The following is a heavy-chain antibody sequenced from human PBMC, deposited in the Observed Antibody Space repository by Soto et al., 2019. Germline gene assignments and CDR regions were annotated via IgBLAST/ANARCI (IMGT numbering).Heavy chain of an antibody. CDR1: GFTFSSYA. V-gene: IGHV3-23*01. D-gene: IGHD3-3*01. J-gene: IGHJ5*02. Sequence: GGSLRLSCAASGFTFSSYAMSWVRQAPGKGLEWVSSISSSGGSTYYADFVKGRFTISRDNSKNTLYLQMNSLRAEDTAVYYCAKGVLTYDFWSGKWFDPWGQGTLVTVST. CDR2: ISSSGGST. CDR3: AKGVLTYDFWSGKWFDP.